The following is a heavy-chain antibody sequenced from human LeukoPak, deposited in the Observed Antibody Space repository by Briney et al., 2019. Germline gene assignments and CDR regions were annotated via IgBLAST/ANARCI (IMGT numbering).Heavy chain of an antibody. Sequence: PGGSLRLSCAVSGFSARSYYMSWVRQAPGKGLELVSLIRGSGETFYADSVKGRFSISRDDSKNTVYLQMNSLRIEDTAVYFCARDRAATQGWVEFDPWGQGTLVTVSS. J-gene: IGHJ5*02. V-gene: IGHV3-66*03. D-gene: IGHD5-24*01. CDR3: ARDRAATQGWVEFDP. CDR1: GFSARSYY. CDR2: IRGSGET.